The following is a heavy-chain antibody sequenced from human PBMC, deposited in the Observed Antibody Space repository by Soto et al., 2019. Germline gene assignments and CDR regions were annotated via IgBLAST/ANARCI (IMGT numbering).Heavy chain of an antibody. J-gene: IGHJ6*03. D-gene: IGHD3-3*01. V-gene: IGHV3-23*01. CDR3: AKEKRDYDFWSGFSVGGYYYYMDV. CDR2: ISGSGGST. CDR1: GFTFSSYA. Sequence: EVQLLESGGGLVQPGGSLRLSCAASGFTFSSYAMSWVCQAPGKGLEWVSAISGSGGSTYYADSVKGRFTISRDNSKNTLYLQMNSLRAEDTAVYYCAKEKRDYDFWSGFSVGGYYYYMDVWGKGTTVTVSS.